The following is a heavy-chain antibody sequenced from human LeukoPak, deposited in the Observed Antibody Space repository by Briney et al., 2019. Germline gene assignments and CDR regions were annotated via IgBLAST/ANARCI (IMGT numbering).Heavy chain of an antibody. CDR2: ISSGGYTA. D-gene: IGHD5-12*01. CDR1: GFTFSDYE. Sequence: GGSLRLSCAASGFTFSDYEMNWVRQAPGKGLEWLPYISSGGYTADYADSVKGRFTISRDNAKNSVYLQMHSLRAEDTGLYYCARSKRDIVATIGYWGQGTLVAVSS. J-gene: IGHJ4*02. V-gene: IGHV3-48*03. CDR3: ARSKRDIVATIGY.